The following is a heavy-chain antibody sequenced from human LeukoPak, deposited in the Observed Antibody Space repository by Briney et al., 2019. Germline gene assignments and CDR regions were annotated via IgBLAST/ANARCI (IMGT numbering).Heavy chain of an antibody. V-gene: IGHV3-30*04. CDR3: ARDHRYAFDN. CDR1: GFTFSSYA. Sequence: GGSLRLSCAASGFTFSSYAMHWVRQAPGKGLEWVAVISYDGSNKYYADSVKGRFTISRDNSKNTLYLQMNSLRAEDTAMYYCARDHRYAFDNWGHGTLVTVSS. D-gene: IGHD5-12*01. CDR2: ISYDGSNK. J-gene: IGHJ4*01.